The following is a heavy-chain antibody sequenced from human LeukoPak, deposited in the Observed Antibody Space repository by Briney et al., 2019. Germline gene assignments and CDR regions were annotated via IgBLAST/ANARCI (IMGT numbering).Heavy chain of an antibody. V-gene: IGHV3-7*03. CDR2: IKQDGSEK. Sequence: PAGGSLRLSCAASGFTFSSYWMSWVRQAPGKGLEWVANIKQDGSEKYYVDSVKGRFTISRDNAKNSLYLQMNSLRAEDTAVYYCARDPGYRSGGSCYQLYYFDYWGQGTLVTVSS. J-gene: IGHJ4*02. CDR3: ARDPGYRSGGSCYQLYYFDY. CDR1: GFTFSSYW. D-gene: IGHD2-15*01.